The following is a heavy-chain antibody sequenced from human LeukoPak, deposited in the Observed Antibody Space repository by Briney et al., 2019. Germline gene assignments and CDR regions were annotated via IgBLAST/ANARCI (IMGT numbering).Heavy chain of an antibody. D-gene: IGHD2-2*01. CDR3: TTRKRTVVPAAMFLDSWYLDL. J-gene: IGHJ2*01. CDR1: GFTFINAW. CDR2: IKAKAHGGTI. Sequence: PGGSLRLSCAASGFTFINAWMAWVRQAPGKGLEWVGRIKAKAHGGTIEYAAPVKGRFTISRDDAKNTLYMQMNSLKTEDTAVYYCTTRKRTVVPAAMFLDSWYLDLWGRGTLVTVSS. V-gene: IGHV3-15*01.